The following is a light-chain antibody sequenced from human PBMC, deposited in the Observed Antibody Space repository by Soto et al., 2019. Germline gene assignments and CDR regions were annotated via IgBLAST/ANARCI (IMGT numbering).Light chain of an antibody. CDR1: QSVSRN. J-gene: IGKJ5*01. CDR2: DAS. Sequence: EIVLTQSPATLSLSPGETATLSCRASQSVSRNLAWHQQKPGQAPGLLIYDASNRATGVPARFSGSGSGTDFTLTISSLEPEDFAVYYCQHRKDWQVTFGQGTRLE. V-gene: IGKV3D-11*02. CDR3: QHRKDWQVT.